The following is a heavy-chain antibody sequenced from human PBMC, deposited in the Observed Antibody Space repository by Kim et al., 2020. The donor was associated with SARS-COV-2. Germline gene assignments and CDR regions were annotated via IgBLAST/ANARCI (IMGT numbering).Heavy chain of an antibody. CDR1: GGSISSGGYY. V-gene: IGHV4-31*03. CDR3: ARVGDYGGNSRFDY. J-gene: IGHJ4*02. D-gene: IGHD4-17*01. CDR2: IYYSGST. Sequence: SETLSLTCTVSGGSISSGGYYWSWIRQHPGKGLEWIGYIYYSGSTYYNPSLKSRVTISVDTSKNQFSLKLSSVTAADTAVYYCARVGDYGGNSRFDYWGQGTQLTVS.